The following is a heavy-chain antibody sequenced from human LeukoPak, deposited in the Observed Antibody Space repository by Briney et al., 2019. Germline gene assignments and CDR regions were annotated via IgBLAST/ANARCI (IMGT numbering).Heavy chain of an antibody. CDR3: ARMASGYYYYYGMDA. CDR2: IYPGDSDT. Sequence: GESLKISCKGSGYSFTSYWIGWVRQMPGKGLEWMGIIYPGDSDTRYSPSFQGQVTISADKSISTAYLQWSSLKASDTAMYYCARMASGYYYYYGMDAWGQGTTVTVSS. V-gene: IGHV5-51*01. CDR1: GYSFTSYW. D-gene: IGHD6-19*01. J-gene: IGHJ6*02.